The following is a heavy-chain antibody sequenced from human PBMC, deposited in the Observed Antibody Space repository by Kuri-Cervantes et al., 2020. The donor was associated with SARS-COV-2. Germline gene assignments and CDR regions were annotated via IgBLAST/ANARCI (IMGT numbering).Heavy chain of an antibody. CDR1: GGSISSYY. CDR3: ARDGVAAAGYGNPYYYYYMDV. D-gene: IGHD6-13*01. J-gene: IGHJ6*03. V-gene: IGHV4-4*07. CDR2: IDTSGST. Sequence: GSLRLSCSVSGGSISSYYWSWIRQPAGKGLEWIGHIDTSGSTNYNPSLKSRVTISVDTSKNQFSLKLSSVTAADTAVYYCARDGVAAAGYGNPYYYYYMDVWGKGTTVTVSS.